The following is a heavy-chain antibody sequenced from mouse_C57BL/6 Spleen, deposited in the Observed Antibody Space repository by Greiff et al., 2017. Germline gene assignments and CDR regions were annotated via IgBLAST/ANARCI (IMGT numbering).Heavy chain of an antibody. V-gene: IGHV1-80*01. CDR3: ARSSLTGPAWFAY. D-gene: IGHD4-1*01. J-gene: IGHJ3*01. CDR1: GYAFSSYW. CDR2: IYPGDGDT. Sequence: VQLQQSGAELVKPGASVKISCKASGYAFSSYWMNWVKQRPGKGLEWIGQIYPGDGDTNYNGKFKGKATLTADKASSTAYMQLSSLTSEDSAVYFCARSSLTGPAWFAYWGQGTLVTVSA.